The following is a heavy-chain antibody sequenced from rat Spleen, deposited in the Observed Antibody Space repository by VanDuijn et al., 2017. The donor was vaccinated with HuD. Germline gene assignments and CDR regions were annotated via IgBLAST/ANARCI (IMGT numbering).Heavy chain of an antibody. CDR2: INTGSGGT. CDR3: ARRGLFGPDY. D-gene: IGHD4-3*01. Sequence: QVQLQQSGAELTKPGSSVKISCKASGYTFTSYYISWIKQTTGQGLEYIGYINTGSGGTNYSEKFKGKATLTVDKSSNTAFVQLTSLTPDDFAVYYCARRGLFGPDYWGQGVMVTVSS. J-gene: IGHJ2*01. CDR1: GYTFTSYY. V-gene: IGHV1-43*01.